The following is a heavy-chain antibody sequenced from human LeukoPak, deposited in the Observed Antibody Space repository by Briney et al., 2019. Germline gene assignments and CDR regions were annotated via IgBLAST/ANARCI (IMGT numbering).Heavy chain of an antibody. D-gene: IGHD3-10*01. J-gene: IGHJ6*03. Sequence: ASMKVSCKASGYTFTSYYTHWVRRAPGQGLEWMGIINPSGGGTTYAPKFQGRVTMTRDTSTSTVYMELSSLTSDDTAVYYCARNGVGSGSYEPASYFYYMDVWGKGTTVTVSS. CDR1: GYTFTSYY. CDR3: ARNGVGSGSYEPASYFYYMDV. CDR2: INPSGGGT. V-gene: IGHV1-46*01.